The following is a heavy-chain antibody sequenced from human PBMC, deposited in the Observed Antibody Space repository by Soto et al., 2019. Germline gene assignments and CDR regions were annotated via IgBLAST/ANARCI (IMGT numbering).Heavy chain of an antibody. CDR2: IYSGGTT. CDR3: ARGRPGRGTDCCPIEY. J-gene: IGHJ4*02. D-gene: IGHD2-21*02. CDR1: GFTVSSNY. V-gene: IGHV3-66*01. Sequence: EVQLVESGGGLVQPGGSLRLSCAASGFTVSSNYMSWVRQAPGKGLESVSFIYSGGTTYYADSVKGRFTISRDSSKNTVVLQMNSLRAEDTAVYYCARGRPGRGTDCCPIEYWGQGILVSVSS.